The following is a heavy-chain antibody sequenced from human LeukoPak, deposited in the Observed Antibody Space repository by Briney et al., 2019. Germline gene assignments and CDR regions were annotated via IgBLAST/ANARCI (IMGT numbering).Heavy chain of an antibody. Sequence: SETLSLTRTVSGGSISSYYWSWIRQPPGKGLEWIGYIYYSGSTNYNPSLKSRVTISVDTSKNQFSLKLSSVPAADTAVYYCARAWAIRAYNNWFDPWGQGTLVTVSS. CDR1: GGSISSYY. J-gene: IGHJ5*02. V-gene: IGHV4-59*01. CDR3: ARAWAIRAYNNWFDP. D-gene: IGHD1-1*01. CDR2: IYYSGST.